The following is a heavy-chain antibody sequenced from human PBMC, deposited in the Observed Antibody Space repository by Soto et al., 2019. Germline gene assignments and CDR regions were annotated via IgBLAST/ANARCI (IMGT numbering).Heavy chain of an antibody. Sequence: ASVKVSCKASGYTFTSYAISWVRQAPGQGLEWMGWIIPYNGNANYAQNFQGRVTISADESTSTAYMELSSLRSEDTAVYYCARDIGAGDSWGQGTLVTVSS. D-gene: IGHD6-25*01. CDR2: IIPYNGNA. V-gene: IGHV1-18*01. CDR3: ARDIGAGDS. CDR1: GYTFTSYA. J-gene: IGHJ4*02.